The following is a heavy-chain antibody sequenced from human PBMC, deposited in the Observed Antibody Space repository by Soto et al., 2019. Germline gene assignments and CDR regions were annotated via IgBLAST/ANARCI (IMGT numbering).Heavy chain of an antibody. CDR3: ARGWSSSWPY. CDR1: GGSISDNY. V-gene: IGHV4-4*07. CDR2: IHGSGST. Sequence: SETLSLTCSVSGGSISDNYWTWIRQPAGKGLEWIGRIHGSGSTSYNPSLKTRLTMSVDTSNKQISLSLRSVTAADTAVYYCARGWSSSWPYWGQG. J-gene: IGHJ4*02. D-gene: IGHD6-13*01.